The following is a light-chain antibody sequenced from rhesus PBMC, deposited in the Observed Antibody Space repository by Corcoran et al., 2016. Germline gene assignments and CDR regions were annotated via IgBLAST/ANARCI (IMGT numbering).Light chain of an antibody. CDR3: QQYNNWNS. CDR1: PSVSSN. Sequence: EIVMTQSPATLSLSPGERATLSCRASPSVSSNLAWYQQKTGQAPRLLIYYASNRATGIPDRFSGSGSGTDFTLTISSLEPEDVGVYYCQQYNNWNSFGQGTKVEIK. CDR2: YAS. V-gene: IGKV3-35*01. J-gene: IGKJ2*01.